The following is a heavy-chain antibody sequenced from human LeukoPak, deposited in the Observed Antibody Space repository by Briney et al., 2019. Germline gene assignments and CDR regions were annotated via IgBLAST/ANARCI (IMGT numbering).Heavy chain of an antibody. J-gene: IGHJ4*02. CDR2: INQEGSEK. CDR3: ARLGPASSGWPESFDY. CDR1: GFNFKTYW. V-gene: IGHV3-7*03. D-gene: IGHD6-19*01. Sequence: GGSLRLSCAASGFNFKTYWMTWVRQAPGRGLERVAKINQEGSEKYYVDSVQGRFTIFRDNADNSLYLQMNSLRVEDTAVYYCARLGPASSGWPESFDYWGQGTLVTVSS.